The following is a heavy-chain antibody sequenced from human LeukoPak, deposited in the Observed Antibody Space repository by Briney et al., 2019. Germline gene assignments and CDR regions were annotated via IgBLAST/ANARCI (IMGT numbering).Heavy chain of an antibody. V-gene: IGHV4-4*07. CDR3: ARASCTNGVCYTPYNWLDP. J-gene: IGHJ5*02. CDR1: GGSISSYY. CDR2: IYTSGST. D-gene: IGHD2-8*01. Sequence: SETLSLTCTVSGGSISSYYWSWIRQPAGKGLEWIGRIYTSGSTNYNPSLKSRVTMSVDTSMNQFSLKLSSVTAADTAVYSCARASCTNGVCYTPYNWLDPWGQGTLVTVSS.